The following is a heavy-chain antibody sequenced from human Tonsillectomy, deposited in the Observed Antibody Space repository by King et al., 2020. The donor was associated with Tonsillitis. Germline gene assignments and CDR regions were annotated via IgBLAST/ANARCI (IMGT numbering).Heavy chain of an antibody. V-gene: IGHV3-43*02. CDR2: ISGDGDST. CDR3: AKVKYNHYQYMDV. CDR1: GFTFDDYA. Sequence: VQLVESGGGVVQPGGSLRLSCAASGFTFDDYAMHWVRQAPGKGLEWVSLISGDGDSTYYANSCKGRFTISRDNSKNSLYLQMNSLGTEDTALYFCAKVKYNHYQYMDVWGEGTTVTVSS. J-gene: IGHJ6*03.